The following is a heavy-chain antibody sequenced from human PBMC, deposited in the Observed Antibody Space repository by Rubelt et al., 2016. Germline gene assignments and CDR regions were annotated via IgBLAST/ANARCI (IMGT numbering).Heavy chain of an antibody. V-gene: IGHV4-59*05. CDR2: IYYSGST. CDR1: GGSISSYY. D-gene: IGHD4-17*01. J-gene: IGHJ4*02. Sequence: QVQLQESGPGLVKPSETLSLTCTVSGGSISSYYWSWIRQPPGKGLEWIGSIYYSGSTYYNPSLKSRLTISVDTSKNQFSLKLSSVTAADTAVYYCASGTTVTPHFDYWGQGTLVTVSS. CDR3: ASGTTVTPHFDY.